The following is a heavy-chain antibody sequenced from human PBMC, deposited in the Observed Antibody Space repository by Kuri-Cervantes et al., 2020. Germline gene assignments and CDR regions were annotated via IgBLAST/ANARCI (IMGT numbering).Heavy chain of an antibody. V-gene: IGHV4-4*07. D-gene: IGHD3-22*01. J-gene: IGHJ1*01. CDR3: ARTDTSGYYYTYFQH. CDR1: GGSISSYY. CDR2: IYTSGST. Sequence: SETLSLTCTVSGGSISSYYWSWIRRPAGKGLEWIGHIYTSGSTNYSPSLKSRVTISVDKSKNQFSLKLSSVTAADTAVYYCARTDTSGYYYTYFQHWGQGTLVTVSS.